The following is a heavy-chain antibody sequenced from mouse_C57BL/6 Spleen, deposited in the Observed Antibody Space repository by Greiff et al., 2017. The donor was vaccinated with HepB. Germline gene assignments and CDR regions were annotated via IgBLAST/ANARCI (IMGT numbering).Heavy chain of an antibody. J-gene: IGHJ2*01. CDR2: IYPGDGDT. Sequence: VKLMESGPELVKPGASVKISCKASGYAFSSSWMNWVKQRPGKGLEWIGRIYPGDGDTNYNGKFKGKATLTADKSSSTAYMQLSSLTSEDSAVYFCAREDWGSYFDYWGQGTTLTVSS. CDR3: AREDWGSYFDY. V-gene: IGHV1-82*01. CDR1: GYAFSSSW.